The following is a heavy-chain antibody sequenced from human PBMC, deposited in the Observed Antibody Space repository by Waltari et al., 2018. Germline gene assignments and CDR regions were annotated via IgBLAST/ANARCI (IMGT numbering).Heavy chain of an antibody. V-gene: IGHV4-34*01. CDR2: INHSGST. D-gene: IGHD1-7*01. CDR3: ARGAGTRGNDY. J-gene: IGHJ4*02. Sequence: QVQLQQWGAGLLKPSETLSLTCAVYGGSFSGYYWSWIRQPPGKGLEWIGEINHSGSTNYNPSLKSRVTISVDMSKNQFSLKLSSVTAADTAVYYCARGAGTRGNDYWGQGTLVTVSS. CDR1: GGSFSGYY.